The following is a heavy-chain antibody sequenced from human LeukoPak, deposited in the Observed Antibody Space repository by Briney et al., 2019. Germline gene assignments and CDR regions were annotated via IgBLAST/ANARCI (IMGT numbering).Heavy chain of an antibody. CDR3: AKPFYNGNYFYYFDY. V-gene: IGHV3-23*01. CDR2: IGGSGDTA. Sequence: SGGSLRLSCAASGFTFSSYAMNWVRQAPGKGLEWVSTIGGSGDTAYYADSVKGRFTISRDNSKSTLFLQLNSLRAEDTAIYYCAKPFYNGNYFYYFDYWGQGTLVTVSS. J-gene: IGHJ4*02. D-gene: IGHD1-7*01. CDR1: GFTFSSYA.